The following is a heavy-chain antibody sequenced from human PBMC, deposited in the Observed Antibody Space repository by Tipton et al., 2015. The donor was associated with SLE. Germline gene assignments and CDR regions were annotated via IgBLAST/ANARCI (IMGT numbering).Heavy chain of an antibody. CDR1: GYTFTSYG. J-gene: IGHJ4*02. CDR2: ISGYNGHT. CDR3: ARYSLGELSLGY. Sequence: QLVQSGAEVKKPGASVKVSCKASGYTFTSYGIIWVRQAPGQGLQWMGWISGYNGHTNYAQNLQGRATLTTDTSTSTAYMELRSLRSDDTAVYYCARYSLGELSLGYWGQGTLVTVSS. V-gene: IGHV1-18*01. D-gene: IGHD3-16*02.